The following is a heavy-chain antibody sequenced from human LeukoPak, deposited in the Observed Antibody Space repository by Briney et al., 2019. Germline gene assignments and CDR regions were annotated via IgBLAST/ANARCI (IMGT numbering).Heavy chain of an antibody. D-gene: IGHD2-2*02. CDR3: ARTRYCSSTSCYTEFDY. CDR1: GFTFSTSG. J-gene: IGHJ4*02. V-gene: IGHV3-48*01. CDR2: ISSSSSTI. Sequence: PGGSLRLSCAASGFTFSTSGMHWVRQAPGKGLEWVSYISSSSSTIYYADSVKGRFTISRDNAKNSLYLQMNSLRAEDTAVYYCARTRYCSSTSCYTEFDYWGQGTLVTVSS.